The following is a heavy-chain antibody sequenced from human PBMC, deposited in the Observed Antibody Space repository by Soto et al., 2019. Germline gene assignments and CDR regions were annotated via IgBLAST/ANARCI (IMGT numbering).Heavy chain of an antibody. D-gene: IGHD6-13*01. CDR3: AREAAGHYYYGMDV. V-gene: IGHV1-69*08. CDR1: GGTFSSYT. CDR2: IIPILGIA. Sequence: QVQLVQSGAEVKKPGSSVKVSCKASGGTFSSYTISWVRQAPGQVLEWMGRIIPILGIANYAQKFQGRVTITADKSTSTAYMELSSLRSEDTAVYYCAREAAGHYYYGMDVWGQGTTVTVSS. J-gene: IGHJ6*02.